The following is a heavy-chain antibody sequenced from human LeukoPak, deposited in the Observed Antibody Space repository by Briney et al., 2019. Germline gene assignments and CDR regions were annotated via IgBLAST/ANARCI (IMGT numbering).Heavy chain of an antibody. J-gene: IGHJ4*02. D-gene: IGHD5-18*01. V-gene: IGHV3-23*01. CDR1: GFTFSSYR. CDR2: MSGSGVGT. CDR3: ANRVYSYADPFDY. Sequence: GGSLRLSCAASGFTFSSYRMSWLRQAPGKGVEWVSAMSGSGVGTYYADSVKGRFTMSRDNSKNTLYLQMNSLRAEDTAVYYCANRVYSYADPFDYWGQGTLVTVSS.